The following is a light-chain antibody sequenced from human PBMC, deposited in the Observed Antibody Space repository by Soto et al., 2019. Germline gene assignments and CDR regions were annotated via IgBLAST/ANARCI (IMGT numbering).Light chain of an antibody. J-gene: IGKJ1*01. CDR1: QSVSSN. Sequence: EIVMTQSPATLSVSPGERATLSCRASQSVSSNLAWYQQKPGQAPRLLIYGASTRATGIPARFSGSRSGTEFTLTISSLQSEDFAVYYCQPYNNWPRTFGQGTTVEIK. CDR2: GAS. V-gene: IGKV3-15*01. CDR3: QPYNNWPRT.